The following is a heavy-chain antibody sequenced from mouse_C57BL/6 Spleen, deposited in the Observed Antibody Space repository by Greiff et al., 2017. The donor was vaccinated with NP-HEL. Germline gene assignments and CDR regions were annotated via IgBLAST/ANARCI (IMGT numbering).Heavy chain of an antibody. CDR2: INPDSSTI. V-gene: IGHV4-1*01. Sequence: EVKLVESGGGLVQPGGSLKLSCAASGIDFSRYWMSWVRRAPGKGLEWIGEINPDSSTINYAPSLKDKFIISRDNAKNTLYLQMSKVRSEDTARYYCARNYGSSYSYWYFDVWGTGTTVTVSS. CDR3: ARNYGSSYSYWYFDV. CDR1: GIDFSRYW. D-gene: IGHD1-1*01. J-gene: IGHJ1*03.